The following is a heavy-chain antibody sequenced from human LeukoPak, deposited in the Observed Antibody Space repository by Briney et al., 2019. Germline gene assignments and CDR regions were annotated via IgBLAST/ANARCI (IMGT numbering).Heavy chain of an antibody. CDR1: GYSFTNFW. CDR2: IYPGDSET. V-gene: IGHV5-51*01. J-gene: IGHJ5*02. D-gene: IGHD5-24*01. CDR3: AITIANWFDP. Sequence: GESLKISCKGSGYSFTNFWIGWVRQMPGKGLEWMGIIYPGDSETKYSPSFQGQVTISVDKSITTAYLQWSSLKASDTAMYYCAITIANWFDPWGQGTLVTVSS.